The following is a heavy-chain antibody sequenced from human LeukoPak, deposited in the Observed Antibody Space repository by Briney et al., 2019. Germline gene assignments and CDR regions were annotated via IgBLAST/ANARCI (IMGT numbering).Heavy chain of an antibody. V-gene: IGHV3-7*01. CDR3: ARDSIYSGYDLDY. Sequence: AGGSLRLSCAASGFTFSSYWMSWVRQAPGKGLEWVANIKQDGSEKYYVDSVKGRFTISRDNAKNSLYLQMNSLRAEDTAVYYCARDSIYSGYDLDYWGQGTLVSVSS. CDR2: IKQDGSEK. CDR1: GFTFSSYW. J-gene: IGHJ4*02. D-gene: IGHD5-12*01.